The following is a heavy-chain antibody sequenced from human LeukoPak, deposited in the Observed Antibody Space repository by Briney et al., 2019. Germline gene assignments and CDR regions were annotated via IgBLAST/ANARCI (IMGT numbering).Heavy chain of an antibody. CDR3: ARDPVSSSGWWEFDY. D-gene: IGHD6-19*01. J-gene: IGHJ4*02. CDR2: INPNSGGT. CDR1: SYTFTVYY. V-gene: IGHV1-2*02. Sequence: ASVTVSCTASSYTFTVYYMHWVRQAPGQGLEWMGWINPNSGGTNYAQKFQGRVTMTRDTSISTAYMELSRLRSDDTAVYYCARDPVSSSGWWEFDYWGQGTLVTVSS.